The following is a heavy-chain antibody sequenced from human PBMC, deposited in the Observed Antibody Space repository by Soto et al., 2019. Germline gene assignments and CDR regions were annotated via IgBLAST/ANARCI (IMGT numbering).Heavy chain of an antibody. CDR3: ARETGENWTYEAH. V-gene: IGHV4-61*02. D-gene: IGHD1-7*01. J-gene: IGHJ1*01. CDR2: ITINGNT. CDR1: GGSISSGGYY. Sequence: SETLSLTCTVSGGSISSGGYYWSWIRQPAGKGLEWIGRITINGNTQKNPSFKSRVTMSIDTSRNHFSLNLQSATAADTALYYCARETGENWTYEAHWGPGTLVTVSS.